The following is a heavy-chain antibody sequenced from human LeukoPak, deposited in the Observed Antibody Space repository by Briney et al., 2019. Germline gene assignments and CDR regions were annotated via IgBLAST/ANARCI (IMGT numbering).Heavy chain of an antibody. CDR1: GFTFSSYW. CDR3: ARDGEYSSGWLNWFDP. CDR2: IKQDGSEK. J-gene: IGHJ5*02. D-gene: IGHD6-19*01. V-gene: IGHV3-7*01. Sequence: PGGSLRLSCAASGFTFSSYWMSWVRQAPGKGLEWVAIIKQDGSEKYYVDSVKGRFTISRDNAKNSLYLQMNSMRAEDTAVYYCARDGEYSSGWLNWFDPWGQGTLVTVSS.